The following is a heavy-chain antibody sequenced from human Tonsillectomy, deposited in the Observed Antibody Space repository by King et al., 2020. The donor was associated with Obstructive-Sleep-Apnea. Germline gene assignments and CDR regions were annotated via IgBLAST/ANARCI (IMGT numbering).Heavy chain of an antibody. CDR2: IKSKTDGGTT. Sequence: VQLVESGGGLVKPGGSLRLSCAASGFTFSNAWVSWVRQAPGKGLEWVGRIKSKTDGGTTDYAAPVKGRFTISRDDSKDTLYLQMNSLKTEDTAVYYCTTEPTFDLRAWELLLVWGQGTLVTVSS. V-gene: IGHV3-15*01. D-gene: IGHD1-26*01. CDR3: TTEPTFDLRAWELLLV. J-gene: IGHJ4*02. CDR1: GFTFSNAW.